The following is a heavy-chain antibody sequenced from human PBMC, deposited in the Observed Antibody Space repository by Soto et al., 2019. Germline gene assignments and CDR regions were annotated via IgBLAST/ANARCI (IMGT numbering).Heavy chain of an antibody. D-gene: IGHD6-19*01. CDR1: GYMFNKYG. CDR3: ARDLPTYSSGPPAY. V-gene: IGHV1-18*01. CDR2: ISAYNINK. J-gene: IGHJ4*02. Sequence: QVQLVQSGAEVKMPGASVKVSCKTSGYMFNKYGISWVRQAPGQGLEWMGWISAYNINKDYAQKFQGRVTMTTDTSTSTAYMELGSLRSDDTAVYYCARDLPTYSSGPPAYWGQGTVVTVSS.